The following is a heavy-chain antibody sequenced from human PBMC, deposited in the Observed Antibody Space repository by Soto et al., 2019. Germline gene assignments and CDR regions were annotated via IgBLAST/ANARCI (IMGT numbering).Heavy chain of an antibody. CDR1: GGAFTNYS. CDR3: AIWSNWNPLYYRGMDV. J-gene: IGHJ6*02. V-gene: IGHV1-69*06. Sequence: QVQLLQSGAEVKKPGSSVKVSCKVSGGAFTNYSLNWVRHAPGQGLEWLGGIIPLHNTSNYSLKLLGRGSVTADISSNTVYMHLSDLTSDDTATYYCAIWSNWNPLYYRGMDVWGQGTTVTVSS. D-gene: IGHD1-20*01. CDR2: IIPLHNTS.